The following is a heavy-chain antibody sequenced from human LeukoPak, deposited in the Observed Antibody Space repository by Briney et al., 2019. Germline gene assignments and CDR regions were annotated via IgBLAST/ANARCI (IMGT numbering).Heavy chain of an antibody. CDR2: IYTSGST. V-gene: IGHV4-59*10. Sequence: PSDTLSLTCAVYGGSFSGYYWSWIRQPAGKGLEWIGRIYTSGSTNYNPSLKSRVTISVDTSKNQFSLKLSSVTAADTAVYYCAGQGVIVVVKDWFDPWGQGTLVTVSS. J-gene: IGHJ5*02. CDR1: GGSFSGYY. CDR3: AGQGVIVVVKDWFDP. D-gene: IGHD3-22*01.